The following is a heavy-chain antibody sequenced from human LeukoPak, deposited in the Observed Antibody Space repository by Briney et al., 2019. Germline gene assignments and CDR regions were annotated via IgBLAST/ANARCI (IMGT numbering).Heavy chain of an antibody. J-gene: IGHJ4*02. V-gene: IGHV3-23*01. Sequence: GGSLRLSCAASGFTFSSYAMGWVRQAPGKGLEWVSAISASGGSTYFADSVKGRFTISRDNSKNTLYLQMNSLRAEDTAVYFCAKGAYSGSYLGPFDYWGQGTLVTVSS. D-gene: IGHD1-26*01. CDR3: AKGAYSGSYLGPFDY. CDR1: GFTFSSYA. CDR2: ISASGGST.